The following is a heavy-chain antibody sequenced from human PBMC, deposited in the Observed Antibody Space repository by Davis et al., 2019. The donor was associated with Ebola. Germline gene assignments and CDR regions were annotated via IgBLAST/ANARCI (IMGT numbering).Heavy chain of an antibody. CDR3: ARDSGDYRSLYYYGMDV. J-gene: IGHJ6*02. CDR2: IKQDGSEK. V-gene: IGHV3-7*03. CDR1: GFTFSSYW. D-gene: IGHD4-17*01. Sequence: GESLKISCAASGFTFSSYWMSWVRQAPGKGLEWVANIKQDGSEKYYVDSAKGRFTISRDNAKNSLYLQMNSLRAEDTAVYYCARDSGDYRSLYYYGMDVWGQGTTVTVSS.